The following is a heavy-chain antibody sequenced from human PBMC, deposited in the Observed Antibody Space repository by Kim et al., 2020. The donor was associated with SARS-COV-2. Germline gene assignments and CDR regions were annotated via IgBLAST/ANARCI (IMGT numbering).Heavy chain of an antibody. CDR2: INYSGST. CDR3: ARDGEKTHAFDI. J-gene: IGHJ3*02. CDR1: GGSISSYC. V-gene: IGHV4-4*08. Sequence: SETLSLTCTVSGGSISSYCWSWVRQPPGKGLEWIGYINYSGSTTYNPSLKSRVTISVDTSKNQFSLKLSAVTAADTAVYYCARDGEKTHAFDIWGQGTLVTVSS.